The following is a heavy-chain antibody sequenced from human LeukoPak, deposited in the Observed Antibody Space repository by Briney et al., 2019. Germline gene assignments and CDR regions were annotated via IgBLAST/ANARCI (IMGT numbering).Heavy chain of an antibody. CDR1: GYTFTDYY. J-gene: IGHJ5*02. Sequence: GASVKVSCKASGYTFTDYYMHWVRQAPGQGLEWMGRINPNGGGTIYAQKFQGRVTMTRDTSISTAYMELRRLRSDDTAVYYCARGPNAVKGWFDPWGQGTLVTVSS. D-gene: IGHD2-8*01. V-gene: IGHV1-2*06. CDR3: ARGPNAVKGWFDP. CDR2: INPNGGGT.